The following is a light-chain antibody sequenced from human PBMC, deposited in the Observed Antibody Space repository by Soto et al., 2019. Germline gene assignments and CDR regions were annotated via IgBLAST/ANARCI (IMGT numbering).Light chain of an antibody. V-gene: IGKV3-20*01. CDR1: QSVSSNS. J-gene: IGKJ2*01. CDR3: QQYGSLPFT. Sequence: EIVLTQSPGTLSLSPGERVTLSCRASQSVSSNSLGWYQQKPGQAPRLLIYGASSRATGVPDRFSGSGSGTDLTLTISRLEPEDFAVYYCQQYGSLPFTFGQGIKLEIK. CDR2: GAS.